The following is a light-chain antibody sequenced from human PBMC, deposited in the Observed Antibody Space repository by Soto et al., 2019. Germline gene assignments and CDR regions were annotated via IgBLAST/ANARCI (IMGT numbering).Light chain of an antibody. CDR3: LQHKTVLS. CDR1: QGVGTY. CDR2: AAT. J-gene: IGKJ4*01. Sequence: DIQMTQSPSVLSASVGDRVTITCRASQGVGTYLAWVQQKPGKVPKRLIFAATSLQGGVPTRCRRSGSGTEFTLTISSLQAEDFATYYCLQHKTVLSFGGATRVEIK. V-gene: IGKV1-17*03.